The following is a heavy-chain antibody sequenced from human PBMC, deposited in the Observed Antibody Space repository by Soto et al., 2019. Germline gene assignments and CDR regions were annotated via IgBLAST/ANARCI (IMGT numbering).Heavy chain of an antibody. J-gene: IGHJ5*02. CDR1: GYTFTSYA. CDR3: ARTRPSSSWYRNWFDP. Sequence: GASVEVSCKASGYTFTSYARQWVRQAPGQRLEWMGWINAGNGNTKYSQKFQGRVTITRDTSASTAYMELSSLRSEDTAVYYCARTRPSSSWYRNWFDPWGQGTLVTVSS. V-gene: IGHV1-3*01. CDR2: INAGNGNT. D-gene: IGHD6-13*01.